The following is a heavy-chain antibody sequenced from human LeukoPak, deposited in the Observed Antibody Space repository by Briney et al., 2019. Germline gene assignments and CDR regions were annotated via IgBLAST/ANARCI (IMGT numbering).Heavy chain of an antibody. V-gene: IGHV4-34*01. D-gene: IGHD2-21*02. CDR3: ARIGDKYYFDY. CDR2: INHSGST. Sequence: SETLSLTCAVSGGSFSVYYWSWIRQPPGKGLEWIGEINHSGSTNYNPSLKSRVTISVDTSKNQFSLKLSSVTAADTAVYYCARIGDKYYFDYWGQGTLVTVSS. J-gene: IGHJ4*02. CDR1: GGSFSVYY.